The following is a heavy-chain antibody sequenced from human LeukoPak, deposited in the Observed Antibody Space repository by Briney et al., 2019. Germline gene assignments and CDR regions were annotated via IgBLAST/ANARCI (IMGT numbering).Heavy chain of an antibody. CDR2: ISGSGGST. V-gene: IGHV3-23*01. D-gene: IGHD5-12*01. Sequence: GGSLRLSCAASGFTFSSYAMSWVREAPGKGLEWVSAISGSGGSTYYAYSVKGRFTISRDNSKNPLYLQMNSLRAEDTAVYYCANVEMATITGTDYWGQGTLVTVSS. CDR1: GFTFSSYA. CDR3: ANVEMATITGTDY. J-gene: IGHJ4*02.